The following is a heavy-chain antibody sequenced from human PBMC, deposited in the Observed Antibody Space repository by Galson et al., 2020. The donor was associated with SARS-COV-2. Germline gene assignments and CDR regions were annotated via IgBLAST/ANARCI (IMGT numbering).Heavy chain of an antibody. V-gene: IGHV3-30*04. J-gene: IGHJ6*02. CDR3: ARDALYYYGSGRQAGGMGV. CDR2: ISYDGSNK. CDR1: GFTFSSYA. D-gene: IGHD3-10*01. Sequence: GGSLRLSCAASGFTFSSYAMHWVRQAPGKGLEWVAVISYDGSNKYYADSVKGRFTISRDNSKNTLYLQMNSLTAEDTAVYYCARDALYYYGSGRQAGGMGVWGQGTTVTVSS.